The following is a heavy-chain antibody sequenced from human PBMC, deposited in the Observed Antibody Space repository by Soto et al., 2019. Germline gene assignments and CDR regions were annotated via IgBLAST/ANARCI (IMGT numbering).Heavy chain of an antibody. CDR3: ARSIVGMRGYSYGFSLFDY. CDR2: IYYSGST. V-gene: IGHV4-59*01. D-gene: IGHD5-18*01. CDR1: GGSISSYY. J-gene: IGHJ4*02. Sequence: SETLSLTCTVSGGSISSYYWSWIRQPPGKGLEWIGYIYYSGSTNYNPSLKSRVTISVDTSKNQFSLKLSSVTAADTAVYYCARSIVGMRGYSYGFSLFDYWGQGTLVTVSS.